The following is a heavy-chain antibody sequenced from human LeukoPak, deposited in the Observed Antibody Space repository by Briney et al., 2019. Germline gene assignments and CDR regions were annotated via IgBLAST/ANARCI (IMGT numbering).Heavy chain of an antibody. V-gene: IGHV3-30*04. CDR2: ISYDGSNK. J-gene: IGHJ6*03. CDR3: AKEGYSRGYYSYYYMDV. CDR1: GFTFSRYG. D-gene: IGHD6-13*01. Sequence: GGSLRLSCAASGFTFSRYGMHWVRQAPGKGLEWVTAISYDGSNKYYADSVKGQFSISRDNSKNTLYVQMNSLRAEDTAVYYCAKEGYSRGYYSYYYMDVWGKGTTVTVSS.